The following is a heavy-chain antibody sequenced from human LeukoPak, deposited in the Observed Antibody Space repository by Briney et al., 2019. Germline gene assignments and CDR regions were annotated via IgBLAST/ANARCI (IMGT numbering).Heavy chain of an antibody. CDR3: ARDPYCGGDCYHFDY. J-gene: IGHJ4*02. D-gene: IGHD2-21*02. Sequence: GGSLRLSCAASGFTFSSYAMHWVRQAPGKGLEGVAVISYDGSNKYYADSVKGRFTISRDNSKNTLYLQMNSLRAEDTAVYYCARDPYCGGDCYHFDYWGQGTLVTVSS. CDR1: GFTFSSYA. V-gene: IGHV3-30-3*01. CDR2: ISYDGSNK.